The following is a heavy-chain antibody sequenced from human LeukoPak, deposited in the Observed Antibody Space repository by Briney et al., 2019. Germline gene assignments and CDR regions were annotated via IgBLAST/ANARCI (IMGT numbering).Heavy chain of an antibody. CDR3: GRRGDSSSWYGRFDY. V-gene: IGHV1-8*01. CDR1: GYTFTSYD. CDR2: MNPNSGNT. J-gene: IGHJ4*02. D-gene: IGHD6-13*01. Sequence: ASVKVSCKASGYTFTSYDINWVRQATGQGLEWMGWMNPNSGNTGYAQKFQGRVTMTRNTSISSAYMELSSLRSEDTAVYYCGRRGDSSSWYGRFDYWGQGTLVTVSS.